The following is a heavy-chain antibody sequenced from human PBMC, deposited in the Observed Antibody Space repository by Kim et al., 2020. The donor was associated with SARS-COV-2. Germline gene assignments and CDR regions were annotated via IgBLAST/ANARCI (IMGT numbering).Heavy chain of an antibody. J-gene: IGHJ5*02. D-gene: IGHD6-13*01. Sequence: ASVKVSCKASGYTFTSYAMNWVRQAPGQGLEWMGWINTNTGNPTYAQGFTGRFVFSLDTSVSTAYLQISSLKAEDTAVYYCARVPIAAAGVINWFDPWGQGNLCTVSS. V-gene: IGHV7-4-1*02. CDR2: INTNTGNP. CDR3: ARVPIAAAGVINWFDP. CDR1: GYTFTSYA.